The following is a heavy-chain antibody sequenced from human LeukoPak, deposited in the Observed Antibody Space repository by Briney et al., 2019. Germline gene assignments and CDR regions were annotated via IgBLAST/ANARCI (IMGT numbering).Heavy chain of an antibody. J-gene: IGHJ4*02. Sequence: GGSLRLSCAASGFTFSSYGMHWVRQAPGKGLEWVAFIRYDGSNKYYADYVKGRFTISRDNSKNTLYLQMNSLRAEDTAVYYCAKDGLYYYGSGSYYKPIYFDYWGQGTLVTVSS. CDR2: IRYDGSNK. D-gene: IGHD3-10*01. CDR3: AKDGLYYYGSGSYYKPIYFDY. CDR1: GFTFSSYG. V-gene: IGHV3-30*02.